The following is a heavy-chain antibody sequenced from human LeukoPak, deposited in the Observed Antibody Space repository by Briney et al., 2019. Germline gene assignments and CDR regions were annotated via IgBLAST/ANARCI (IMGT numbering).Heavy chain of an antibody. V-gene: IGHV1-69*04. CDR2: IIPILGIA. CDR3: ARGSVAAAGPNDY. D-gene: IGHD6-13*01. J-gene: IGHJ4*02. CDR1: GGTFSSYA. Sequence: ASVKVSCKASGGTFSSYAISWVRQAPGQGLEWMGRIIPILGIANYAQKFQGRVTITADKSTSTAYMELSSLRSEDTAVYYCARGSVAAAGPNDYWGQGTLVTVSS.